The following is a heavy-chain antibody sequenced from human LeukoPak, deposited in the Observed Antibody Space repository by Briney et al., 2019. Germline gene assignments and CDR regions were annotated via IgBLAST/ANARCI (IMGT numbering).Heavy chain of an antibody. V-gene: IGHV1-2*02. J-gene: IGHJ4*02. CDR1: GYTFTGYY. CDR3: ARDQDGDYFDH. D-gene: IGHD4-17*01. Sequence: GASVKVSCKASGYTFTGYYMHWVRQAPGQGLEWMGWINPNSGDTNYAQKFQGRVTMTRDTSTSTAYMELSSLRSDDTAVYYCARDQDGDYFDHWGQGTLVTVSS. CDR2: INPNSGDT.